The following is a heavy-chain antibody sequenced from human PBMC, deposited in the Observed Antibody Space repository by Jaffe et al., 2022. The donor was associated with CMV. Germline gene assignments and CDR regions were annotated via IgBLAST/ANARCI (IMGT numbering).Heavy chain of an antibody. J-gene: IGHJ6*02. V-gene: IGHV1-69*01. CDR2: IIPIFGTA. D-gene: IGHD5-18*01. Sequence: QVQLVQSGAEVKKPGSSVKVSCKASGGTFSSYAISWVRQAPGQGLEWMGGIIPIFGTANYAQKFQGRVTITADESTSTAYMELSSLRSEDTAVYYCARATAVGVPPPYYYYGMDVWGQGTTVTVSS. CDR3: ARATAVGVPPPYYYYGMDV. CDR1: GGTFSSYA.